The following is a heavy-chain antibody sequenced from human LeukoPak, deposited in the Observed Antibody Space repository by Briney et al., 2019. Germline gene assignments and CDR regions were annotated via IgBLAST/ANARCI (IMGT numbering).Heavy chain of an antibody. D-gene: IGHD1-26*01. J-gene: IGHJ6*03. V-gene: IGHV3-11*04. CDR3: ARDRGIVGTTGYYYMDV. Sequence: GGSLRLSCVASGFSFTDYYMSWIRQAPGKGLEWISYIGSTIYYADSVKGRFTISRDNAKNSLYLQMNSLRAEDTAVYYCARDRGIVGTTGYYYMDVWGKGTTVTVSS. CDR1: GFSFTDYY. CDR2: IGSTI.